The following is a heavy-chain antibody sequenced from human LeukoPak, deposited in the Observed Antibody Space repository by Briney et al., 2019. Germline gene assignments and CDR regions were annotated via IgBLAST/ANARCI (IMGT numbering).Heavy chain of an antibody. Sequence: PGGSLRLFCVASGFTFSNYWMTWVRQAPGKGLEWVANIKPDGSEKHFVDSVRGRFTISRDNAKDSLYLQMNSLRAEDTAVYYCVRGSSGTVVRGVAWAWFDPWGQGTLVTVSS. V-gene: IGHV3-7*05. J-gene: IGHJ5*02. CDR3: VRGSSGTVVRGVAWAWFDP. D-gene: IGHD3-10*01. CDR2: IKPDGSEK. CDR1: GFTFSNYW.